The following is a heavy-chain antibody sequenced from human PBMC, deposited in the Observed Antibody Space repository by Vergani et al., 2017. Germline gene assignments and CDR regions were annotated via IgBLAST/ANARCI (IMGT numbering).Heavy chain of an antibody. D-gene: IGHD2-21*01. CDR3: AKARDPNCKGGNCYSYYYGLDL. CDR2: ISGSGVSA. V-gene: IGHV3-23*01. CDR1: EFTFSNYA. Sequence: EVQLLESGGGLVQPGGSLRLTCAASEFTFSNYAMNWVRQAPGKGLEWVSGISGSGVSAYYTDSVKGRFTISRDNSKDTPYLQMNSLRVEDTAIYYCAKARDPNCKGGNCYSYYYGLDLWGQGTTVTVSS. J-gene: IGHJ6*02.